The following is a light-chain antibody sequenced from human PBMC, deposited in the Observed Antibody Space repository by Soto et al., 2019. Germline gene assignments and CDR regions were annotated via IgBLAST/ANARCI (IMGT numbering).Light chain of an antibody. CDR1: SSDVGGYNY. CDR3: SSYTTSHSRQIV. Sequence: QSVLTQPPSASGSPGQSVTISCTGTSSDVGGYNYVSWYQQHPGKAPKLMIYEVSKRPSGVPDRFSGSKSGNTASLTFTGIQNVNEVDYCYSSYTTSHSRQIVFGTRTRVTVL. CDR2: EVS. J-gene: IGLJ1*01. V-gene: IGLV2-8*01.